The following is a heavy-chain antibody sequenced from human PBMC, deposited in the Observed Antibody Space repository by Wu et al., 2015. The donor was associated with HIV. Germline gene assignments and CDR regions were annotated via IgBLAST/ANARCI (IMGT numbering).Heavy chain of an antibody. J-gene: IGHJ6*03. CDR1: GYSFTSYY. CDR3: ARRSYYYYYMDV. CDR2: INPNNGDT. V-gene: IGHV1-2*02. Sequence: QVQLVQSGAEVKKPGASVKVSCKASGYSFTSYYMYWVRQAPGQGLEWMGWINPNNGDTNYAQKFQGRVTMTRDMSITTAYMELSRLRSDDTAVYYCARRSYYYYYMDVWGKGTTVTVSS.